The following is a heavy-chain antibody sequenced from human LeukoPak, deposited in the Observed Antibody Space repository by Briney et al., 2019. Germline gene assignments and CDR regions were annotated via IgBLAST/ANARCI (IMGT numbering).Heavy chain of an antibody. CDR3: ARSPLLWFGVDY. CDR1: GFTFSNYW. Sequence: GGSLRLSCAASGFTFSNYWMHWVRQAPGKGLEWVAVISYDGSNKYYADSVKGRFTISRDNSKNTLFLQMNSLRPEDTTVYFCARSPLLWFGVDYWGQGTLVTVSS. D-gene: IGHD3-10*01. V-gene: IGHV3-30-3*01. J-gene: IGHJ4*02. CDR2: ISYDGSNK.